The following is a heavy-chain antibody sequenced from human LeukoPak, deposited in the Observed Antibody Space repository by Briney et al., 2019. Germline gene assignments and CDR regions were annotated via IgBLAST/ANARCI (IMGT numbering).Heavy chain of an antibody. J-gene: IGHJ4*02. CDR3: ARELSGWYRNYYFDY. CDR2: INAGNGNT. D-gene: IGHD6-19*01. V-gene: IGHV1-3*03. Sequence: GAPVKVSCKASGYTFTSYAMHWVRQAPGQRLEWMGWINAGNGNTKYSQEFQGRVTITRDTSASTAYMELSSLRSEDMAVYYCARELSGWYRNYYFDYWGQGTLVTVSS. CDR1: GYTFTSYA.